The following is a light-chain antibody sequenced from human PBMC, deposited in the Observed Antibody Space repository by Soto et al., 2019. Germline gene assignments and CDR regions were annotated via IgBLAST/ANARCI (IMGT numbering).Light chain of an antibody. CDR2: ASS. J-gene: IGKJ4*01. Sequence: AIRMTQSPSSFSASTGDRVTITCRASQGITSYLAWYQQKPGKAPKLLSYASSTLQSGVPSRSSGSGSRTGFTLTISCLQSQDFATYSCQQYYSYPLTFAGGTKVEIK. CDR3: QQYYSYPLT. V-gene: IGKV1-8*01. CDR1: QGITSY.